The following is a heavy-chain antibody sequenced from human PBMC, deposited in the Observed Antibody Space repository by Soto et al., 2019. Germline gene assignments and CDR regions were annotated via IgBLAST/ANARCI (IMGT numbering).Heavy chain of an antibody. CDR2: ISTEGSVT. D-gene: IGHD6-19*01. Sequence: EVQLVESGGGLVQPGGSLRLSCAASGLTFSSYWMHWVRQAPGKGLVWVSRISTEGSVTTYADSVKGRFTISRDNAKNTLYLPMNRLRTEDTAVYYCARAPYRSGWWGFGYWGQGTLVTVSS. CDR1: GLTFSSYW. V-gene: IGHV3-74*01. CDR3: ARAPYRSGWWGFGY. J-gene: IGHJ4*02.